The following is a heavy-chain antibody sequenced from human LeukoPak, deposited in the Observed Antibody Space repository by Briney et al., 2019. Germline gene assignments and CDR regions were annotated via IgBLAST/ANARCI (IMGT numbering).Heavy chain of an antibody. J-gene: IGHJ4*02. Sequence: ASVKVSCKASGYTFTSYGISWVRQAPGQGLEWMGWISAYNGNTNYAQKLQGRVTMTTDTSTSTAYMELRGLRSDDTAVYYCAIGKYSGSYSDYWGQGTLVTVSS. D-gene: IGHD1-26*01. CDR1: GYTFTSYG. CDR2: ISAYNGNT. V-gene: IGHV1-18*01. CDR3: AIGKYSGSYSDY.